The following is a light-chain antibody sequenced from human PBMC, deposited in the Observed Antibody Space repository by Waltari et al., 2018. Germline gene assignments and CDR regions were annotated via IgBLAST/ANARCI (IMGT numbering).Light chain of an antibody. Sequence: QAGLTQPPSVSKGLRQTATLTCTGNSNNVGNLGAAWPQQDQGHPPKLLSYRNNNRPSGVSERFSASRSGNTASLTITGLQPEDEADYYCTAWDFSLNAHVFGSGTKVTVL. J-gene: IGLJ1*01. CDR1: SNNVGNLG. CDR3: TAWDFSLNAHV. CDR2: RNN. V-gene: IGLV10-54*04.